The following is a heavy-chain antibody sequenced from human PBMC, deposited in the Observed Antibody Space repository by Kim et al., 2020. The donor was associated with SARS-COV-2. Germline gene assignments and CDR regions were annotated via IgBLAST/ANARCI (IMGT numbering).Heavy chain of an antibody. V-gene: IGHV4-31*02. CDR3: AGGVYYDSSFFDY. Sequence: YDPALKSRVTISVDTSKNQFSLKLSSVTAADTAVYYCAGGVYYDSSFFDYWGQGTLVTVSS. J-gene: IGHJ4*02. D-gene: IGHD3-22*01.